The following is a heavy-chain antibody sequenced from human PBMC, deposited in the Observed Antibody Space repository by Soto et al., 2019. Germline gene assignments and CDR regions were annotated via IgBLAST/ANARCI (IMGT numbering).Heavy chain of an antibody. CDR2: IIPILGIA. D-gene: IGHD6-6*01. J-gene: IGHJ4*02. V-gene: IGHV1-69*04. CDR3: ARDEQLVEYFDY. Sequence: ASVKVSCKASGGTFSSYTISWVRQAPGQGLEWMGRIIPILGIANHAQKFQGRVAITADKSTSTAYMELSSLRSEDTAVYYCARDEQLVEYFDYWGQGTLVTVSS. CDR1: GGTFSSYT.